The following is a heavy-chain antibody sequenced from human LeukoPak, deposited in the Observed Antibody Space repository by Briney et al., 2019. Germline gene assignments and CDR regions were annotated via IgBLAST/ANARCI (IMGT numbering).Heavy chain of an antibody. J-gene: IGHJ4*02. V-gene: IGHV3-53*01. Sequence: QTGGSLRLSCAATGLSVSSNFKSWVRQAPGKGLEWVSVIYGGGSTYYADSVKGRFTISRDTPKNTLYLQMNSLRVEDTAVYYCASWPVGWYGEDSWGQGTLVTVSS. CDR1: GLSVSSNF. CDR2: IYGGGST. D-gene: IGHD6-19*01. CDR3: ASWPVGWYGEDS.